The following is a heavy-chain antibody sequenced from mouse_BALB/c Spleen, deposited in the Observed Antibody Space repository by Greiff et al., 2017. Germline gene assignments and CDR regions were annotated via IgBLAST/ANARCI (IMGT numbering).Heavy chain of an antibody. J-gene: IGHJ1*01. CDR3: AREGYYGSSFSYWYFDV. D-gene: IGHD1-1*01. CDR2: ISDGGSYT. Sequence: EVKLMESGGGLVKPGGSLKLSCAASGFTFSDYYMYWVRQTPEKRLEWVATISDGGSYTYYPDSVKGRFTISRDNAKNNLYLQMSSLKSEDTAMYYCAREGYYGSSFSYWYFDVWGAGTTVTVSS. V-gene: IGHV5-4*02. CDR1: GFTFSDYY.